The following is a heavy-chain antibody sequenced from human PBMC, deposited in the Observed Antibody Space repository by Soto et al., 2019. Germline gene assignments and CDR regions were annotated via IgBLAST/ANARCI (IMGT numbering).Heavy chain of an antibody. D-gene: IGHD3-10*01. CDR3: ARTFGQSRNLFDH. V-gene: IGHV3-23*01. J-gene: IGHJ4*01. CDR2: LSDTT. CDR1: GFTFNNYD. Sequence: EVQLLDSGGDLVQHGGSLRLSCAVSGFTFNNYDMSWVRLAPGKGLEWVSTLSDTTYYADSVRGRFTISRDTSRSTLNLQMNTLEGNDTDAYNCARTFGQSRNLFDHCGQRTLLTVSS.